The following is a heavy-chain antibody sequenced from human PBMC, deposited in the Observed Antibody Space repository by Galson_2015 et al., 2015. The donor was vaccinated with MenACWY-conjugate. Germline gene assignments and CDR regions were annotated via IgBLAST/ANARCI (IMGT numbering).Heavy chain of an antibody. J-gene: IGHJ6*03. CDR3: AKSAMDV. Sequence: SLRLSCAASGFAVSSNYMSWVRQAPGKGLEWVSIIYSGGTTHYADSVKGRFTISRDNSKNTVYLQMNSLRAEDTAVYYCAKSAMDVWGKGTTVTVS. V-gene: IGHV3-53*01. CDR2: IYSGGTT. CDR1: GFAVSSNY.